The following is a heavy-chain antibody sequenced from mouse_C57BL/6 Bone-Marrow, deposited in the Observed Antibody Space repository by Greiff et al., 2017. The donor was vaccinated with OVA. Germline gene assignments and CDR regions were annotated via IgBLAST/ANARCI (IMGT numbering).Heavy chain of an antibody. D-gene: IGHD1-1*01. J-gene: IGHJ2*01. Sequence: EVQLQQSGAELVKPGASVKLSCTASGFNIKDYYMHWVKQRTEQGLEWIGRIDPEDGETKYAPKFQGKATITADTSSNTAYLQLSSLSSEDTAVDYYATSVPDYYGSSPYYFDYWGQGTTLTVSS. V-gene: IGHV14-2*01. CDR1: GFNIKDYY. CDR3: ATSVPDYYGSSPYYFDY. CDR2: IDPEDGET.